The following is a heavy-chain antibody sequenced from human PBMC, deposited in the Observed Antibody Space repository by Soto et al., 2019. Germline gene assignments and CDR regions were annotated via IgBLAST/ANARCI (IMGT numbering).Heavy chain of an antibody. V-gene: IGHV1-46*01. CDR2: ISPSGGST. CDR3: ARESRGIPQDRGSLRLPKDAFDI. Sequence: ASVKVSCKASGYTFTDYYMHWVRQAPGQGLEWMGIISPSGGSTYAQKFQGRVTVTRDTSTSTVYMELSSLRSEDTAVYYCARESRGIPQDRGSLRLPKDAFDIWGQGTMVTVSS. J-gene: IGHJ3*02. D-gene: IGHD3-22*01. CDR1: GYTFTDYY.